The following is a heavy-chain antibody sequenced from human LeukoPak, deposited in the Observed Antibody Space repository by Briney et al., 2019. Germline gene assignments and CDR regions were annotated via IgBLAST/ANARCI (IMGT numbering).Heavy chain of an antibody. CDR1: GFTFSIYA. J-gene: IGHJ4*02. V-gene: IGHV3-23*01. CDR2: ICGGSDTT. D-gene: IGHD2-15*01. CDR3: AKGRGGSCYSGLDS. Sequence: GGSLRLSCAASGFTFSIYAMSWVRLAPGKGLEWVSSICGGSDTTYYADSVKGRFTISRDTSKNTLYLQMDGLRAEDMATYYCAKGRGGSCYSGLDSWGQGTLVNVSS.